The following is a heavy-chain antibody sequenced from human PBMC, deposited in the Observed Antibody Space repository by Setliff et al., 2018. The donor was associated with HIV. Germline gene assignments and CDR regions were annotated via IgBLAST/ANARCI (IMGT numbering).Heavy chain of an antibody. CDR1: GDSISSHDW. Sequence: SESLSLTCAVSGDSISSHDWWSWVRQPPGKGLEWIGYVHHSGSTKYNASLRSRVTMSVDTSKNLFSLTLRSVTAADTAVYYCASAGPYCGDDCPYNWLTPWGQGTLVTVSS. V-gene: IGHV4-4*02. J-gene: IGHJ5*02. D-gene: IGHD2-21*02. CDR3: ASAGPYCGDDCPYNWLTP. CDR2: VHHSGST.